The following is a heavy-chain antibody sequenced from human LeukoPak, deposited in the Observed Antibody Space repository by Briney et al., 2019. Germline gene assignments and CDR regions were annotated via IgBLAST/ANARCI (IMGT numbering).Heavy chain of an antibody. V-gene: IGHV4-4*02. D-gene: IGHD3-22*01. Sequence: SGTLSLTCAVSGGSISSPNWWSWVRQPPGKGLEWIGEIYHSGMTNYKTSLKSRVTISVDESKNQFSLKLSSVTAADTAVYYCARDRYYYDSSGSIFDYWGQGTLVTVSS. CDR2: IYHSGMT. J-gene: IGHJ4*02. CDR3: ARDRYYYDSSGSIFDY. CDR1: GGSISSPNW.